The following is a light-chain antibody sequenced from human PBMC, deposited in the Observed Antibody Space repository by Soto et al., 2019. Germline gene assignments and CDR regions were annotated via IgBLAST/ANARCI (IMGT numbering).Light chain of an antibody. CDR2: GAS. CDR3: QQYGSSPRT. J-gene: IGKJ1*01. Sequence: ESVLTQSPGTLSLSPGERATLSCRASQSVSSIFLAWYQHKPGQAPRLLIYGASTRATGIPDRFSGSGSGTDFILTISRLEPEDFAVYYCQQYGSSPRTFGHGTRVEIK. CDR1: QSVSSIF. V-gene: IGKV3-20*01.